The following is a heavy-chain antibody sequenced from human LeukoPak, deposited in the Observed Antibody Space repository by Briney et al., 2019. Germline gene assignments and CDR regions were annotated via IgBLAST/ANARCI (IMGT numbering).Heavy chain of an antibody. D-gene: IGHD3-10*01. CDR3: ARALLWFGEPSHIDY. V-gene: IGHV1-18*01. J-gene: IGHJ4*02. CDR2: ITAYNDNT. CDR1: GYTFTSYG. Sequence: ASVKVSCKASGYTFTSYGISWVRQAPGQGLEWMGWITAYNDNTDYAQKLQGRVTMTTDTSTSTAYMELRSLRSDDTAVYYCARALLWFGEPSHIDYWGQGTLVTASS.